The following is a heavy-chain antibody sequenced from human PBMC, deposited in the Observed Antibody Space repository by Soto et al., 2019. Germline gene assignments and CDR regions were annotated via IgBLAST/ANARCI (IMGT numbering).Heavy chain of an antibody. CDR2: IYWDEDK. CDR3: AHRPRGDASYFAS. J-gene: IGHJ4*02. V-gene: IGHV2-5*02. D-gene: IGHD5-12*01. Sequence: QITLKESGPTLVKPTQTLTLTCTFSGFSLSTRGVAVGWFRQPPGKALEWLALIYWDEDKWYSPSLKSRLTITDDTSKSQVVLTMTDMDPVDTAPYYCAHRPRGDASYFASWGQGTLVPVSP. CDR1: GFSLSTRGVA.